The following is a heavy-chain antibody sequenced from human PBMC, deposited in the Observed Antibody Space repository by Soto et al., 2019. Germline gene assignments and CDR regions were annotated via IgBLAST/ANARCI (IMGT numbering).Heavy chain of an antibody. D-gene: IGHD6-19*01. Sequence: PGDALKISCKGSGYSFTRYWIGWVRQMPGKGLEWMGIIYPGDSDTRYSPSFQGQVTISADKSISTAYLQWSSLKASDTAMYYCARQGYSCGWDSYGMDVWGQGTTVTVSS. CDR3: ARQGYSCGWDSYGMDV. CDR2: IYPGDSDT. J-gene: IGHJ6*02. CDR1: GYSFTRYW. V-gene: IGHV5-51*01.